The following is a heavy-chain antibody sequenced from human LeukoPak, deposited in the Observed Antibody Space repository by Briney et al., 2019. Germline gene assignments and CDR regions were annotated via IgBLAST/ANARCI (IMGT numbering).Heavy chain of an antibody. J-gene: IGHJ4*01. Sequence: GXXLXLSXVASGXTISSDAMTWVRQAPGKGLEWVSASSGPNTVYADSVRGRFTISRDDSKNTLYLQMNSLRDEDTAVYYCAKRRSRNTGPFESWGQGTLVTVSP. CDR3: AKRRSRNTGPFES. CDR2: SSGPNT. CDR1: GXTISSDA. D-gene: IGHD5-18*01. V-gene: IGHV3-23*01.